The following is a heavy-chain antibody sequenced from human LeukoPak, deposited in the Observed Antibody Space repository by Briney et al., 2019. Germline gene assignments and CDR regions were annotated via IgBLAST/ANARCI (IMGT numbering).Heavy chain of an antibody. J-gene: IGHJ5*02. CDR3: ARGRGVATPGS. CDR2: ISSSSSTI. CDR1: GFTFSSYS. Sequence: GGSLRLSCAASGFTFSSYSMNWVRPAPGKGPGWVSYISSSSSTIYYADSVKGGFTISRDNAKNSLYLQMNSLRAEDTAVYYCARGRGVATPGSWGQGTLVTVSS. D-gene: IGHD5-12*01. V-gene: IGHV3-48*04.